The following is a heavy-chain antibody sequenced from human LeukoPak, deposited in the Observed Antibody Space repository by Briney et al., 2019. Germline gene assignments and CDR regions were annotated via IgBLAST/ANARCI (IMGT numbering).Heavy chain of an antibody. V-gene: IGHV4-38-2*02. D-gene: IGHD3-3*01. CDR1: GYSISSGYY. CDR3: ASGLGRFLENYYYMDV. CDR2: IYHSGGT. Sequence: SETLSLTCTVSGYSISSGYYWGWVRQPPGKGLEWIGSIYHSGGTYYNPSLKSRVTISVDTSKNQFSLKLSSVTAADTAVYYCASGLGRFLENYYYMDVWGKGTTVTVSS. J-gene: IGHJ6*03.